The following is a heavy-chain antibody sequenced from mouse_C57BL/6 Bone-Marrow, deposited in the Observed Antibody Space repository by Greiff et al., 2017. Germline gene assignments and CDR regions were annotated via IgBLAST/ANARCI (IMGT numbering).Heavy chain of an antibody. CDR3: ARWGYYYGSSHWYFDV. D-gene: IGHD1-1*01. Sequence: QVQLQQPGAELVMPGASVKLSCKASGYTFTSYWMHWVKQRPGQGLEWIGEIDPSDSYTNYNQKFKGKSTLTVDKSSSTAYLQLSSLTSEDSAVYYCARWGYYYGSSHWYFDVWGTGTTVTVSS. V-gene: IGHV1-69*01. CDR1: GYTFTSYW. J-gene: IGHJ1*03. CDR2: IDPSDSYT.